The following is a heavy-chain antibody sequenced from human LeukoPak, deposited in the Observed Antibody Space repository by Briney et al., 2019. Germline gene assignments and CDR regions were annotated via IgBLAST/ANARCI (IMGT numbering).Heavy chain of an antibody. J-gene: IGHJ4*02. V-gene: IGHV4-61*01. CDR3: ARALNDYGDYEPQIDY. CDR2: IYYSGST. Sequence: PSETLSLTCTVSGGSISSGSYYWSWIRQPPGKGLEWIGYIYYSGSTNYNPSLKSRVTISVDTSKNQFSLKLSSVTAADTAVYYCARALNDYGDYEPQIDYWGQGTLVTVSS. D-gene: IGHD4-17*01. CDR1: GGSISSGSYY.